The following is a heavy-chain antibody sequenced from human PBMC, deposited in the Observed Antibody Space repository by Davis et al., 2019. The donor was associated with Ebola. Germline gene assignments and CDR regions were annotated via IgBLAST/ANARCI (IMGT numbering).Heavy chain of an antibody. J-gene: IGHJ5*02. D-gene: IGHD2-2*02. V-gene: IGHV3-23*01. Sequence: GGSLRLSCAASGFTFRTYAMNWVRQAPGKGLEWVSAVSGSGTTTSYADSVKGRFTISRDNSNNTLYLQMNNLRVEDTARYYCAKASWGPAARPLLDPWGQGTLVTVSS. CDR3: AKASWGPAARPLLDP. CDR1: GFTFRTYA. CDR2: VSGSGTTT.